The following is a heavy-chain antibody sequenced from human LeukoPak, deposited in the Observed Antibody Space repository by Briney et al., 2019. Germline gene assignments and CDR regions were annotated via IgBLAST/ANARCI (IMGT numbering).Heavy chain of an antibody. Sequence: PGGSLRLSCEASGYTFSGHAMSWVRQAPGKGLEWVAVIWYDGSIKYYADSVKGRFTISRDNSRNTVYLQMNSLRAEDTAVYYCVKGFNWYFDLWGRGTLVTVSS. CDR3: VKGFNWYFDL. V-gene: IGHV3-33*06. J-gene: IGHJ2*01. CDR2: IWYDGSIK. CDR1: GYTFSGHA.